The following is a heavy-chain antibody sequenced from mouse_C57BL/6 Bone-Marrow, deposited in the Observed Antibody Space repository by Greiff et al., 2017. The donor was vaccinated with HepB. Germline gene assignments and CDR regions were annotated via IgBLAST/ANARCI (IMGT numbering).Heavy chain of an antibody. Sequence: EVKLVESGGGLVQPGGSLKLSCAASGFTFSDYYMYWVRQTPEKRLEWVAYISNGGGSTYYPDTVKGRFTISRDNAKNTLYLQMSRLKSEDTAMYYCARLPITTVVVYWYFDVWGTGTTVTVSS. CDR1: GFTFSDYY. CDR3: ARLPITTVVVYWYFDV. J-gene: IGHJ1*03. D-gene: IGHD1-1*01. CDR2: ISNGGGST. V-gene: IGHV5-12*01.